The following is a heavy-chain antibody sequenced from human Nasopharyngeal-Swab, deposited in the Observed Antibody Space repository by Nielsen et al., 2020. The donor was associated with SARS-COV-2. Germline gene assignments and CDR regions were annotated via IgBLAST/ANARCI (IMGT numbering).Heavy chain of an antibody. CDR3: ARFRRYYGSGSYYYYYYGMDV. J-gene: IGHJ6*02. Sequence: ASVKVSCKASGYTFTSYAMHWVRQAPGQRLEWMGWINAGNGNTNYAQKLQGRVTMTTDTSTSTAYMEVRRLRSDDTAVYYCARFRRYYGSGSYYYYYYGMDVWGQGTTVTVSS. V-gene: IGHV1-3*01. CDR1: GYTFTSYA. D-gene: IGHD3-10*01. CDR2: INAGNGNT.